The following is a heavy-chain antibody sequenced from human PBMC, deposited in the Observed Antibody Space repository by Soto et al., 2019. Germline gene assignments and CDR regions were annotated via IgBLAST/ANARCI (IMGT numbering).Heavy chain of an antibody. J-gene: IGHJ4*02. V-gene: IGHV6-1*01. CDR3: ARDELGSGWPLDD. Sequence: SQTLSLTCAISGDSVSSKSAAWNWIRQSPSRGLEWLGRTLYRSKWYYDYAVSVKSRISINPDTSKNQFSLHLNSVTPDDTAVYYGARDELGSGWPLDDWGQRAPVTVSS. CDR2: TLYRSKWYY. D-gene: IGHD6-19*01. CDR1: GDSVSSKSAA.